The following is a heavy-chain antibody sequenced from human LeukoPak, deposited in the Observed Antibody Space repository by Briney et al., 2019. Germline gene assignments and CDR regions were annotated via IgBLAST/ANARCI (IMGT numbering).Heavy chain of an antibody. CDR1: GYTFTSYY. CDR2: INPSGGST. D-gene: IGHD1-26*01. CDR3: ARGIPRSLTYLVPNKRRVGYFDY. J-gene: IGHJ4*02. Sequence: GASVKVSCKASGYTFTSYYMHWVRQAPRQGLEWMGIINPSGGSTSYAQKFQGRVTMTRDMSTSTVYMELSSLRSEDTAVYYCARGIPRSLTYLVPNKRRVGYFDYWGQGTLVTVSS. V-gene: IGHV1-46*01.